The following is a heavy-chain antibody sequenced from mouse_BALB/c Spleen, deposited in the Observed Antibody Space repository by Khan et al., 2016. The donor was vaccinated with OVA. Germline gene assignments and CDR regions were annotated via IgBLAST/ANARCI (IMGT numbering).Heavy chain of an antibody. CDR3: ASSVTITTVVATDFDY. V-gene: IGHV3-2*02. CDR1: GYSITSDYA. J-gene: IGHJ2*01. Sequence: EVQLQESGPGLVNPSQSLSLTCTVTGYSITSDYAWNWIRQFPGNKLEWMGYISYSGRTSYNPSLKSRISSTRDTSKNQVFLQLNSVTTEDTASXFSASSVTITTVVATDFDYWGQGTTLTVSS. CDR2: ISYSGRT. D-gene: IGHD1-1*01.